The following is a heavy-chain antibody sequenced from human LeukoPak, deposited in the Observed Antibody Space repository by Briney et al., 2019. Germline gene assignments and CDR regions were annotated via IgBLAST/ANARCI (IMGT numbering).Heavy chain of an antibody. Sequence: GGSLRLSCAASGFTFSSYEMNWVRQAPGKGLEWVSYISSSGSTIYYADSVKGRFTISRDNAKNSLYLQMNSLRAEDTAVYYCAREDGDVQSPENVHGGVYWGQGTLVTVSS. V-gene: IGHV3-48*03. CDR2: ISSSGSTI. J-gene: IGHJ4*02. CDR3: AREDGDVQSPENVHGGVY. CDR1: GFTFSSYE. D-gene: IGHD3-10*02.